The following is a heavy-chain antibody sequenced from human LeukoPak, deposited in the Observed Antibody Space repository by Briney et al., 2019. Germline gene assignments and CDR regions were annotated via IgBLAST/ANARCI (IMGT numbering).Heavy chain of an antibody. J-gene: IGHJ4*02. Sequence: SEKVSCKASGGTFSSHAISWVRQAPGQGLDWMGRIIPILGIANYAQKFQGRVTITADKSTSTAYMELSSLRSEDTAVYYCARGDCSSTSCDAHSIDYWGQGTLVTVSS. V-gene: IGHV1-69*04. CDR1: GGTFSSHA. D-gene: IGHD2-2*01. CDR2: IIPILGIA. CDR3: ARGDCSSTSCDAHSIDY.